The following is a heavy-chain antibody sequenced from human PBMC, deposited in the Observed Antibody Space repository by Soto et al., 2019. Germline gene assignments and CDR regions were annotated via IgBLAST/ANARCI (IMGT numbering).Heavy chain of an antibody. CDR2: TYYRSKWYN. CDR1: GDSVSSNSAA. J-gene: IGHJ5*02. CDR3: ARDRRPCPWRYCSSKAWFDP. V-gene: IGHV6-1*01. D-gene: IGHD2-2*01. Sequence: PSQTLSLTCAISGDSVSSNSAAWNWIRQSPSRGLEWLGRTYYRSKWYNDYAVSVKSRITINPDTSKNQFSLQLNSVTPEDTAVYYCARDRRPCPWRYCSSKAWFDPWGQGTLVTVSS.